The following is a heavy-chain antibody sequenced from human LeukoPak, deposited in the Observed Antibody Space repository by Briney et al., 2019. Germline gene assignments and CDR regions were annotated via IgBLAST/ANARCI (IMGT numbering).Heavy chain of an antibody. CDR2: IKEDGSEK. V-gene: IGHV3-7*01. CDR1: GFTFSTHW. D-gene: IGHD3-22*01. Sequence: GSLRLSCAASGFTFSTHWMSWVRQAPGKGLEWVANIKEDGSEKYYGDSVKGRFTISRDNAKNSLYLQMNSLRAEDTAVYYCARDSSGYQWGQGTLVTVSS. CDR3: ARDSSGYQ. J-gene: IGHJ4*02.